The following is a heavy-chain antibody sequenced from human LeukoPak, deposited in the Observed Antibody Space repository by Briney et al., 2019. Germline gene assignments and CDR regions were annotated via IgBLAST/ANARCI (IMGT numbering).Heavy chain of an antibody. V-gene: IGHV4-4*07. CDR1: GGSISSYY. D-gene: IGHD4-17*01. Sequence: SETLSLTCTVSGGSISSYYWSWIRQPAGKGLEWIGRIYTSGSTNYNPSLKSRVTMSVDTSKNQFSLKLSSVTAADTAVYYCARDYGDYRLGAFDIWGQGTMVTVSS. CDR3: ARDYGDYRLGAFDI. CDR2: IYTSGST. J-gene: IGHJ3*02.